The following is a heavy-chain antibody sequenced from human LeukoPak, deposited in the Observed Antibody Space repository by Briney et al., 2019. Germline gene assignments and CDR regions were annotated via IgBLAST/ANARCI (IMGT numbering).Heavy chain of an antibody. CDR3: AGGDFWSGYYTAPPGFNP. CDR2: IYYSGST. Sequence: SETLSLTCTVSGGSISSYYWSWIRQPPGKGLEWIGYIYYSGSTNSNPSLKSRVTISVDTSKNHFSLKLSSVTPADTGAYYCAGGDFWSGYYTAPPGFNPWGQGTLVTVSS. V-gene: IGHV4-59*01. CDR1: GGSISSYY. J-gene: IGHJ5*02. D-gene: IGHD3-3*01.